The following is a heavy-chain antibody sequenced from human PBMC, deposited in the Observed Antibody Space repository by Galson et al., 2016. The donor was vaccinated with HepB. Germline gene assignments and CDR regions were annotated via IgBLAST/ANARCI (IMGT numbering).Heavy chain of an antibody. CDR3: ARIGEYSGSGYSAYDM. CDR1: GGSISTDNW. D-gene: IGHD6-13*01. J-gene: IGHJ3*02. Sequence: TLSLTCAVSGGSISTDNWWSWVRQPPGAGLEWIGQVYHGGGTHYHPSLKSRVTMSVDKSTNQFSLSLTSATALDTAIYYCARIGEYSGSGYSAYDMWGRGTMVTVSS. CDR2: VYHGGGT. V-gene: IGHV4-4*02.